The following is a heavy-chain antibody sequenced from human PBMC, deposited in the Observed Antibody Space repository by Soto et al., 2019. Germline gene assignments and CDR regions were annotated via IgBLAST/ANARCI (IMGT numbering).Heavy chain of an antibody. V-gene: IGHV5-10-1*01. CDR3: AKQDKVGATESNY. CDR2: IDPSDSYT. D-gene: IGHD1-26*01. J-gene: IGHJ4*02. Sequence: PXESLKISWKGCGYSFTSYWISWVRQMPGKGLEWMGRIDPSDSYTNYSPSFQGHVTISADKSISTAYLQWSSLKASDTAMYYCAKQDKVGATESNYWGQGALVTVSS. CDR1: GYSFTSYW.